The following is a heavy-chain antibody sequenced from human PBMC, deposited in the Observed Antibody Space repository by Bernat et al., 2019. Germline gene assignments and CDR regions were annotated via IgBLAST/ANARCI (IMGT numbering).Heavy chain of an antibody. V-gene: IGHV3-23*01. Sequence: EVQLLESGGGLVQPGGSLRLSCAASGFTFSSYAMSWVRQAPGKWLEWVSAISGSGGSTYYADSVQGRFTISRDNSKNTLYLQMNSLRAEDTAVYYCAKEGITMVRGVSWNWFDPWGQGTLVTVSS. CDR1: GFTFSSYA. J-gene: IGHJ5*02. D-gene: IGHD3-10*01. CDR3: AKEGITMVRGVSWNWFDP. CDR2: ISGSGGST.